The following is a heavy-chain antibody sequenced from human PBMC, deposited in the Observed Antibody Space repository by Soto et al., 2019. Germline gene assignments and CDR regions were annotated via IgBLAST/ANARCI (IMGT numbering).Heavy chain of an antibody. CDR3: ARDFWGTYRRDAFDI. CDR1: GDSVSSGSYY. J-gene: IGHJ3*02. D-gene: IGHD3-16*02. V-gene: IGHV4-61*01. CDR2: IYYSGNT. Sequence: QVQLQESGPGLVKPSETLSLTCTVSGDSVSSGSYYWSWIRQPPGKGLEWIGYIYYSGNTNYNPSLKSRITISLDTSKNQLSLKLSSVTAADTAVYYCARDFWGTYRRDAFDIWGQGTMVTVSS.